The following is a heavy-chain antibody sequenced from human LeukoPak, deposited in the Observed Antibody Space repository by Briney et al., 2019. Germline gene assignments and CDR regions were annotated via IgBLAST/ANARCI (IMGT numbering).Heavy chain of an antibody. Sequence: SGGSLRLSCAASGFTFSTYGMNWVRQAPGKGLEWVSGISPSGDITYYADSVMGRFSISRDNPKSTVSLQMSSLRAEDTAVYFCARSITMIVDWFDPWGQGTLVTVSS. J-gene: IGHJ5*02. D-gene: IGHD3-22*01. CDR3: ARSITMIVDWFDP. V-gene: IGHV3-23*01. CDR2: ISPSGDIT. CDR1: GFTFSTYG.